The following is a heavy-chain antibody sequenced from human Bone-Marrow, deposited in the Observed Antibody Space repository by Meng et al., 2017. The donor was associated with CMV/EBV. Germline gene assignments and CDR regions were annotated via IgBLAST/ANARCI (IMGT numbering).Heavy chain of an antibody. CDR1: GYTFTGYY. D-gene: IGHD3-9*01. V-gene: IGHV1-2*02. CDR2: INPNSGGT. J-gene: IGHJ4*02. Sequence: ASVKVSCKASGYTFTGYYMHWVRQAPGQGLEWMGWINPNSGGTNYAQKFQGRVTMTRDTSISTAYMELRSLRSDDTAVYYCARDWRRSNAGYSDYWGQGTLVTVSS. CDR3: ARDWRRSNAGYSDY.